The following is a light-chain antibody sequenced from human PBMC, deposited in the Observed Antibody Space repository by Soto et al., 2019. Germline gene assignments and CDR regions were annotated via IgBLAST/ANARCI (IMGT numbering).Light chain of an antibody. CDR1: QSISSS. CDR3: QQRSNWPRT. CDR2: NAA. V-gene: IGKV3-11*01. Sequence: EIVLTQSPVTLSLSQGESATLSCRASQSISSSLAWYQQKPGQAPRLLIYNAANRATGIPARFAGSGSGTDYTLTISSLKTEDVAVSYCQQRSNWPRTFGQGNKVAIK. J-gene: IGKJ1*01.